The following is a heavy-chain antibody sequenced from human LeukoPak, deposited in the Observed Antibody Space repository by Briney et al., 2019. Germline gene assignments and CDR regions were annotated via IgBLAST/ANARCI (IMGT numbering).Heavy chain of an antibody. J-gene: IGHJ6*03. D-gene: IGHD1-1*01. Sequence: GESLKISCKCSGYSFTSYWIGWVRPMPGNGLEWMGIIYPGDSDTRYSPSFQGQVTISADKSISTAYLQWSSLKASDTAMYYCARTKPLGQLEQYYMDVWGKGTTVTVSS. V-gene: IGHV5-51*01. CDR3: ARTKPLGQLEQYYMDV. CDR1: GYSFTSYW. CDR2: IYPGDSDT.